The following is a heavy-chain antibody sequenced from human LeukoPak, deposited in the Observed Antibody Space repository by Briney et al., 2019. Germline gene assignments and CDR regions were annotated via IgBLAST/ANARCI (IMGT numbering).Heavy chain of an antibody. Sequence: GRSLRLSCAASGFTFSNYAMHWVRQTPGKGLERVAVISYDGRSQNYPDSVKGRFTISRDNSKNTLYLQMNSLRPEDTAVYYCARDHNGGGVYWGQGTLVTVSS. CDR2: ISYDGRSQ. J-gene: IGHJ4*02. V-gene: IGHV3-30*04. D-gene: IGHD3-16*01. CDR3: ARDHNGGGVY. CDR1: GFTFSNYA.